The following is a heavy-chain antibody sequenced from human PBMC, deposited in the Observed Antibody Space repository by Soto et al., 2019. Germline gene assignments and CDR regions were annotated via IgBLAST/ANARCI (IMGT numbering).Heavy chain of an antibody. J-gene: IGHJ4*02. CDR1: GFSFSAFW. V-gene: IGHV3-7*01. D-gene: IGHD2-15*01. CDR3: VREAAAIGRYCSGDHCLPLF. Sequence: EVQLVESGGGLVQPGGSLKLSCAASGFSFSAFWMGWVRQAPGKGLEWVANLNEDGSTTYYAHFVKGRFTNSRDNAKNTLVFHMNCLRSEYPSVYFCVREAAAIGRYCSGDHCLPLFGGRGSLVTVSP. CDR2: LNEDGSTT.